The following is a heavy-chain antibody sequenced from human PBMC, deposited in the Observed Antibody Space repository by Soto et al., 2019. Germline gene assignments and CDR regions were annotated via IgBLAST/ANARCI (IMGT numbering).Heavy chain of an antibody. CDR3: ARDYGFGDIAFDI. V-gene: IGHV1-2*04. CDR1: GYTFTSYA. Sequence: GASVKVSCKASGYTFTSYAMHWVRQAPGQGLEWMGWINPNSGGTNYAQKFQGWVTMTRDTSISTAYMELRSLRSDDTAVYYCARDYGFGDIAFDIWGQGTTVTVSS. D-gene: IGHD3-10*01. J-gene: IGHJ3*02. CDR2: INPNSGGT.